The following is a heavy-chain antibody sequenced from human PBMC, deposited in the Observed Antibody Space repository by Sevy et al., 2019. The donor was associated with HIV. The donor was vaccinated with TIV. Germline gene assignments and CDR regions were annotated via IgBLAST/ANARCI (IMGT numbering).Heavy chain of an antibody. D-gene: IGHD3-10*01. Sequence: SETLSLTCTVSGGSISSYYWSWIRQPAGKGLEWIGRIYTSGSTNYNPSLKSRVTMSVDTSKNQFSLKLSSVTAADTAVYYCARDPSMVRGVMYYFDYWGQGTLVTVSS. V-gene: IGHV4-4*07. J-gene: IGHJ4*02. CDR3: ARDPSMVRGVMYYFDY. CDR2: IYTSGST. CDR1: GGSISSYY.